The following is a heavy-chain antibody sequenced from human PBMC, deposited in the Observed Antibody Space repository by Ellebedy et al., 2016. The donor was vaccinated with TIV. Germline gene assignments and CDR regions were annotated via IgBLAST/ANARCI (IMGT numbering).Heavy chain of an antibody. D-gene: IGHD3-3*01. Sequence: GESLKISCAASGFTLSSNYMSWVRQAPGKGLEWVSVIYSGGSPYYADSVKGRFTISRDNAKNSLYLQMNSLRDEDTAVYYCARVFAGDYDFQTGDWFDPWGQGTLVTVSS. CDR1: GFTLSSNY. CDR3: ARVFAGDYDFQTGDWFDP. CDR2: IYSGGSP. V-gene: IGHV3-53*01. J-gene: IGHJ5*02.